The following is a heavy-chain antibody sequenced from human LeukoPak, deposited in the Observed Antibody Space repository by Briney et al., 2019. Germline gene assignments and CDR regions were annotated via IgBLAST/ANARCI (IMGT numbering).Heavy chain of an antibody. CDR1: GGSISGYY. CDR2: VYDTGAT. CDR3: ARLPLIATTRGGLDP. D-gene: IGHD1/OR15-1a*01. J-gene: IGHJ5*02. V-gene: IGHV4-59*08. Sequence: PSEALSLTCTVSGGSISGYYWSWIRQPPGKRLEWIGYVYDTGATNYNPSLKSRFTISIDTSKNQFSLYLSSVTAADTAVYYCARLPLIATTRGGLDPWGQGTLVTVSS.